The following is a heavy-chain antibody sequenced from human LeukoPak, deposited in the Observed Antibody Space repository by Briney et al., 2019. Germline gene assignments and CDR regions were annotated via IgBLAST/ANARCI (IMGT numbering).Heavy chain of an antibody. J-gene: IGHJ5*02. CDR3: ARGLYCSGGSCYGWFDP. V-gene: IGHV1-8*01. D-gene: IGHD2-15*01. CDR2: MNPNSGNT. CDR1: GYTFTSYD. Sequence: GASVKVSCKASGYTFTSYDINWVRQATGQGLEWMGWMNPNSGNTGYAQKFQGRVTMTRHTSISTAYMELSSLRSEDTAVYYCARGLYCSGGSCYGWFDPWGQGTLVTVSS.